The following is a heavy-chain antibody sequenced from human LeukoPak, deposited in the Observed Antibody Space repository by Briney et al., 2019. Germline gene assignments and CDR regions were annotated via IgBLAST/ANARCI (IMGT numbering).Heavy chain of an antibody. D-gene: IGHD5-18*01. V-gene: IGHV5-51*01. J-gene: IGHJ3*01. CDR2: VLPGDSDT. CDR3: ATLRGDAALIAGSDAFDF. Sequence: GESLKISCKGSGYRFSMSWIAWVRQIPGKGLEWMGIVLPGDSDTRYSPSFRGQVTISADKSINTAYVQWSSLKASDTAMYYCATLRGDAALIAGSDAFDFWGQGTMVIVSS. CDR1: GYRFSMSW.